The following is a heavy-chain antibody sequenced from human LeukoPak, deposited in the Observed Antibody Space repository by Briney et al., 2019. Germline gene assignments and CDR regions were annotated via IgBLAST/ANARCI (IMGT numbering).Heavy chain of an antibody. CDR2: IYYSGST. V-gene: IGHV4-59*01. D-gene: IGHD3-10*01. CDR3: AREGTDQYYYYYMDV. J-gene: IGHJ6*03. Sequence: SATLSLTCTVSGGSISSYYWSWIRQRPGKGLEWIGYIYYSGSTNYNPSLKSRVTISLDTSKNQFSLKLSSVTAADTAVYYCAREGTDQYYYYYMDVWGKGTTVTVSS. CDR1: GGSISSYY.